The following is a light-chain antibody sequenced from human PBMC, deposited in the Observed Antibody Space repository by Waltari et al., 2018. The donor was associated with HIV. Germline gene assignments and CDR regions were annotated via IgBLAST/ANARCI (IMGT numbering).Light chain of an antibody. CDR2: DAS. Sequence: DIQMTQSPSSLSASVGDSVTITCQASQDISNCLNWYQQKPGEAPKLLIYDASNLEAGVPSTFSGSGSGTDVTLTISSLQPEDIATYYCQQYDNLPRRFTFGPGTKVEIK. CDR1: QDISNC. V-gene: IGKV1-33*01. J-gene: IGKJ3*01. CDR3: QQYDNLPRRFT.